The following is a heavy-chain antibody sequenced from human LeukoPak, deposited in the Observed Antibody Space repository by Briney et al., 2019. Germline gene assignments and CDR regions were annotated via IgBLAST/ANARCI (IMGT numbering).Heavy chain of an antibody. CDR2: IHTSGST. CDR1: GGSISTHY. J-gene: IGHJ5*02. V-gene: IGHV4-4*07. D-gene: IGHD1-26*01. CDR3: ARNLGYNWFGP. Sequence: SETLSLTCTVSGGSISTHYWSWIRHPAGKGLEWIGRIHTSGSTNYNPSLEGRATMSLDTSKNQFSLNLSSVTAADTALYYCARNLGYNWFGPWGQGTLVTVSS.